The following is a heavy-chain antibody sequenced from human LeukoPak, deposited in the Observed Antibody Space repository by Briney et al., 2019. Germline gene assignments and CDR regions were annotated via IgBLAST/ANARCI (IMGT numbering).Heavy chain of an antibody. CDR1: GFTFSSYA. V-gene: IGHV3-23*01. CDR3: AKLHYGSGSYFSPDDY. D-gene: IGHD3-10*01. CDR2: ISGSGGST. Sequence: GGSLRLSCAASGFTFSSYAVSWVRQAPGKGLEWVSAISGSGGSTYYADSVKGRFTISRDNSKNTLYLQMNSLRAEDTAVYYCAKLHYGSGSYFSPDDYWGQGTLVTVSS. J-gene: IGHJ4*02.